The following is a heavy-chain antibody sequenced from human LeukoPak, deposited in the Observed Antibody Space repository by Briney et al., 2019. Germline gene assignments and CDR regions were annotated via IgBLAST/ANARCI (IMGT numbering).Heavy chain of an antibody. CDR2: FGPEDGET. J-gene: IGHJ4*02. V-gene: IGHV1-24*01. D-gene: IGHD3-10*01. Sequence: ASVKIFCKVSGYTLIESSMHCVRQAPGKWLEWMGGFGPEDGETIYAQKFQGRVTMTEDTSTDTAYMELSSLRSEDTAVYYCATDGPGEITMVRGVMGAYWGQGTLVTVSS. CDR1: GYTLIESS. CDR3: ATDGPGEITMVRGVMGAY.